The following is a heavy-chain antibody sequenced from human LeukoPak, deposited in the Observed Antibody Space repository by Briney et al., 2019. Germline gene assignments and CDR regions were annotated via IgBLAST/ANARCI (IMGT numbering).Heavy chain of an antibody. CDR3: ASPFGVAAAGNTNYYYMDV. V-gene: IGHV4-34*01. CDR1: GGSFSGYY. D-gene: IGHD6-13*01. J-gene: IGHJ6*03. CDR2: INHSGST. Sequence: SETLSLTCAVSGGSFSGYYWSWIRQPPGKGLEWIGEINHSGSTNYNPSLKSRVTISVDTSKNQFSLKLSSVTAADTAVYYCASPFGVAAAGNTNYYYMDVWGKGTTVTVSS.